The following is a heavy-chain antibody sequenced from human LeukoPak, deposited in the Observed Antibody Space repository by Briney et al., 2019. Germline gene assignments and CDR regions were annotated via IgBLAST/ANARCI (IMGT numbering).Heavy chain of an antibody. V-gene: IGHV4-34*01. Sequence: SETLSLTCAVYGGSFSGYYWSWIRRPPGKGLEWIGEINHSGSTNYNPSLKSRVTISVDTSKNQFSLKLSSVTAADTAVYYCARCSTDYDFWSGFRYYYYGMDVWGQGTTVTVSS. CDR1: GGSFSGYY. D-gene: IGHD3-3*01. J-gene: IGHJ6*02. CDR3: ARCSTDYDFWSGFRYYYYGMDV. CDR2: INHSGST.